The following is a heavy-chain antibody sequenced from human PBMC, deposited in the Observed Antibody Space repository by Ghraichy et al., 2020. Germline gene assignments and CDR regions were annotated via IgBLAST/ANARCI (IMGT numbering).Heavy chain of an antibody. J-gene: IGHJ4*02. CDR3: AKSRYDFGDTHYDF. V-gene: IGHV3-23*01. Sequence: GVLRLSCAVSGFIFGNYAMSWVRQAPGKGLEWVSAISGSGDKTFYADSVKGRFTISRDNSKNTLYLQINTLRAEDTAVYFCAKSRYDFGDTHYDFWGQGTLVTVSS. D-gene: IGHD4/OR15-4a*01. CDR1: GFIFGNYA. CDR2: ISGSGDKT.